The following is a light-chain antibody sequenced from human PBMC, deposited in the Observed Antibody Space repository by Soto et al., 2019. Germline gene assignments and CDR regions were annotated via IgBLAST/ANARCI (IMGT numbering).Light chain of an antibody. CDR2: GAS. J-gene: IGKJ4*01. V-gene: IGKV1-39*01. CDR3: QQSYSTPPS. CDR1: QSVSSY. Sequence: DIQMTQSPSPLSASVGDRVTITCRASQSVSSYLNWYQQKPGKAPNLLIYGASSLQSGVPSRFSGSGSGTDFTLTISSLQPEDFATYHCQQSYSTPPSFGGGTKVDIK.